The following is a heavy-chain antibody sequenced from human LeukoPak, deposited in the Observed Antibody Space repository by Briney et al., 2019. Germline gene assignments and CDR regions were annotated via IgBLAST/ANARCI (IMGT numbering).Heavy chain of an antibody. J-gene: IGHJ6*02. CDR2: ISYDGSNK. D-gene: IGHD4-17*01. Sequence: GGSPRLSCAASGFTFSSYAMHWVRQAPGKGLEWVAVISYDGSNKYCADSVKGRFTISRDNSKNTLYLQMNSLRAEDTAVYYCARDRITHGDYRTRNRMDVWGQGTTVTASS. V-gene: IGHV3-30-3*01. CDR3: ARDRITHGDYRTRNRMDV. CDR1: GFTFSSYA.